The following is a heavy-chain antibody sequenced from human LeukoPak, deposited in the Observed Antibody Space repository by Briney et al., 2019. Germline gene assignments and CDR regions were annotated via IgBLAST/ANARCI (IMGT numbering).Heavy chain of an antibody. V-gene: IGHV6-1*01. CDR2: TYYRSKWYN. Sequence: SQTLSLTCAISGDSVSSNSAAWNWVRQSPSRGLEWLGRTYYRSKWYNGYAVSVKSRITIKPDTSKNQFSLQLNSVTPDDTAVYYCARVVGREVDYWGQGTLVTVSS. D-gene: IGHD1-26*01. CDR1: GDSVSSNSAA. CDR3: ARVVGREVDY. J-gene: IGHJ4*02.